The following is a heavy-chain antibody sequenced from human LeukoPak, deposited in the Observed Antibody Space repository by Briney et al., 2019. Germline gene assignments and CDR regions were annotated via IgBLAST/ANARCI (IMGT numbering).Heavy chain of an antibody. CDR1: GFTFSSYS. CDR2: ISSSSSYI. D-gene: IGHD2-15*01. Sequence: GGSLRLSCAASGFTFSSYSMNWVRQAPGKGLEWVSSISSSSSYIYYADSVKGRFTISRDNAKNSLYLQMNSLRAEDTAVYYCAREGVPGGSYETYYYYYYMDVWGKGTTVAVSS. CDR3: AREGVPGGSYETYYYYYYMDV. J-gene: IGHJ6*03. V-gene: IGHV3-21*01.